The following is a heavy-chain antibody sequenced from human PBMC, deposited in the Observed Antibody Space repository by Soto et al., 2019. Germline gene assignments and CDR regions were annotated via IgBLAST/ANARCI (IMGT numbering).Heavy chain of an antibody. CDR3: ARSLSVDTAMVYGY. D-gene: IGHD5-18*01. CDR1: GGSISSSSYY. V-gene: IGHV4-39*01. CDR2: LFYSGST. Sequence: PSETLSLTCTVSGGSISSSSYYWGWIRQPPGKGLEWIGSLFYSGSTYYNPSLKGRLTISVDTSKNQFSLKLSSVTAADTAVYYCARSLSVDTAMVYGYWGQGTPVTVSS. J-gene: IGHJ4*02.